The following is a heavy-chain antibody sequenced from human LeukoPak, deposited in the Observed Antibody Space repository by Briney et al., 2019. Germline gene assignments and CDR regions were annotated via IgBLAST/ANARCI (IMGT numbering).Heavy chain of an antibody. CDR1: GGSISSYY. CDR3: AREQRGYYDSSATGVYFDY. V-gene: IGHV4-59*01. Sequence: SETLSLTCTVSGGSISSYYWSWIRQPPGKGLEWSGYIYYSGSTNYNPSLKSRVTISVDTSKNQFSLKLSSVTAADTAVYYCAREQRGYYDSSATGVYFDYWGQGTLVTVSS. J-gene: IGHJ4*02. D-gene: IGHD3-22*01. CDR2: IYYSGST.